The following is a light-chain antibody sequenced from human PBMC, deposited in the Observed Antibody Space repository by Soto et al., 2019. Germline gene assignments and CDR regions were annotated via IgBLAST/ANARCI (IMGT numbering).Light chain of an antibody. J-gene: IGLJ1*01. CDR2: EAS. CDR1: STDFVSYNR. CDR3: SLYTSENTYV. Sequence: QSLLTQPRSGSGSPGQSVTISCTGTSTDFVSYNRVSWYQQPPGTAPKLIIYEASNRPSGVPNRFSGSQSGNTASLTNSGLQAADEADYYCSLYTSENTYVFGTGTKVTVL. V-gene: IGLV2-18*01.